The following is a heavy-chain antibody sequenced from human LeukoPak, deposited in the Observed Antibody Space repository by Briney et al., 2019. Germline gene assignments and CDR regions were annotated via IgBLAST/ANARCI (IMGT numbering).Heavy chain of an antibody. Sequence: ASVRVSCKTSGDTFSTYAISWVRQAPGQGLEWMGSIIPIFGTANYAQKFQGRVTITADKSTSTAYMELSSLRSEDTAVYYCARKHSSSLYRGAFDYWGQGTLVTVSS. V-gene: IGHV1-69*06. CDR2: IIPIFGTA. CDR3: ARKHSSSLYRGAFDY. J-gene: IGHJ4*02. D-gene: IGHD6-13*01. CDR1: GDTFSTYA.